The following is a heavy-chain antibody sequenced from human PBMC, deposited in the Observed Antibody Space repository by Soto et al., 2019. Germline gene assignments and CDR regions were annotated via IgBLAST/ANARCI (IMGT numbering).Heavy chain of an antibody. CDR1: GFTFSSYG. D-gene: IGHD4-17*01. CDR3: AKAAGDYGGNAYYYYGMDV. J-gene: IGHJ6*02. V-gene: IGHV3-30*18. CDR2: ISYDGTNK. Sequence: QVPLVESGGGVVQPGRSLRLSCAASGFTFSSYGMHWVRQAPGKGLEWVAVISYDGTNKYYAGSVKGRFTISRDNSRNSLXXQMNSLRAEDTAVYYCAKAAGDYGGNAYYYYGMDVWGQGTTVTVSS.